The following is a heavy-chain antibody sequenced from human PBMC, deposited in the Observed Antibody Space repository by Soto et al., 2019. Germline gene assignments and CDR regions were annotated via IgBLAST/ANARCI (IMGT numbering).Heavy chain of an antibody. Sequence: QVQLQESGPGLVKPSQTLSLTCTVSGGSISSGDYYWSWIRQPPGKGLEWIGYIYYSGSTYYNPSLKSRVTISVDTSKNQFSLKLSCVTAADTAVYYCARGGDYYDSSGYYGPGYFDLWGRGTLVTVSS. CDR3: ARGGDYYDSSGYYGPGYFDL. J-gene: IGHJ2*01. V-gene: IGHV4-30-4*01. CDR2: IYYSGST. D-gene: IGHD3-22*01. CDR1: GGSISSGDYY.